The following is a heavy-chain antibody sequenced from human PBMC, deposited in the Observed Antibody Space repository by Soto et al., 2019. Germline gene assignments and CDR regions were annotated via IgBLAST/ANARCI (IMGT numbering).Heavy chain of an antibody. D-gene: IGHD2-2*01. CDR2: IYYSGST. V-gene: IGHV4-39*01. Sequence: PSETLSLTCTVSGGSISSGGYYWSWIRQHPGKGLEWIGYIYYSGSTYYNPSLKSRVTISVDTSKNQFSLKLSSVTAADTAVYYCARHPLSSLPYNSFDDSGQGTLVTVSS. CDR3: ARHPLSSLPYNSFDD. CDR1: GGSISSGGYY. J-gene: IGHJ4*02.